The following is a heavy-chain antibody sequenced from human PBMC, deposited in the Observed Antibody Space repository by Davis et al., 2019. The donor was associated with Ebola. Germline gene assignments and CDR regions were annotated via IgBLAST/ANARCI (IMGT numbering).Heavy chain of an antibody. Sequence: GESLKISCAASGFSSGSYAMAWVRQPPGKGLEWVLTVSGSGAGTFYADSVKGRFTVSRDNSKNTLFLQMNSLRDEDSGVYYCAKGKADFILDWLDPWGQGTLVIVSS. CDR1: GFSSGSYA. J-gene: IGHJ5*02. D-gene: IGHD2-15*01. CDR2: VSGSGAGT. CDR3: AKGKADFILDWLDP. V-gene: IGHV3-23*01.